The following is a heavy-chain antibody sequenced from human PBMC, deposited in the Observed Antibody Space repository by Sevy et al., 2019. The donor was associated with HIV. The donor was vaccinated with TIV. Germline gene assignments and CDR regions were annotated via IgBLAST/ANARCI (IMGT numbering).Heavy chain of an antibody. V-gene: IGHV3-9*01. CDR1: GFTFDDYA. CDR2: ISWNSGHI. CDR3: AKDRSYGGNSFDF. D-gene: IGHD2-15*01. Sequence: GGSLRLSCAASGFTFDDYAMHWVRQAPGKGLEWVSGISWNSGHIGYGDSVKGRFTISRDNAKNSLYLQMNRLRAEDTALYDCAKDRSYGGNSFDFWGQGTLVTVSS. J-gene: IGHJ4*02.